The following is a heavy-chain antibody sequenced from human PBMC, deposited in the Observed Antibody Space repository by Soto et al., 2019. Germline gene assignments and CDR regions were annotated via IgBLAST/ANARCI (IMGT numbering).Heavy chain of an antibody. D-gene: IGHD4-17*01. J-gene: IGHJ4*02. V-gene: IGHV3-33*01. CDR3: ARDPGYGDYTYFDY. CDR2: IWYDGSNK. Sequence: GGSLRLSCAASGFTFSSYGMHSVRQAPGKGLEWVAVIWYDGSNKYYADSVKGRFTISRDNSKNTLYLQMNSLRAEDTAVYYSARDPGYGDYTYFDYWGQGTLVTVSS. CDR1: GFTFSSYG.